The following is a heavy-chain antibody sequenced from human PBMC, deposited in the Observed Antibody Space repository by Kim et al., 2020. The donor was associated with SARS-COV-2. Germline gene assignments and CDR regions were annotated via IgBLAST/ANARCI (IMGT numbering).Heavy chain of an antibody. J-gene: IGHJ5*02. CDR2: INHSGST. CDR1: GGSFSGYY. CDR3: ARSGIAAALTS. Sequence: SETLSLTCAVYGGSFSGYYWSWIRQPPGKGLEWIGEINHSGSTNYNPSLKSRVTISVDTSKNQFSLKLSSVTAADTAVYYCARSGIAAALTSWGQGTLVT. V-gene: IGHV4-34*01. D-gene: IGHD6-13*01.